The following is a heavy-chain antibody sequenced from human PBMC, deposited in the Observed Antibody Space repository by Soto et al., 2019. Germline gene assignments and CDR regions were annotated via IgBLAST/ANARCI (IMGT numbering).Heavy chain of an antibody. Sequence: QVQLVESGGGVVQPWRSLRLSCAASGFTFSSYGMHWVRQAPGKGLEWVAVISYDGSNKYYADSVKGRFTISRDNSKNPLYLQMNSLRAEDTAVYYCAKDLSILGYCSGGSGQNWFAPWGQGTLVTVSS. CDR3: AKDLSILGYCSGGSGQNWFAP. CDR2: ISYDGSNK. D-gene: IGHD2-15*01. J-gene: IGHJ5*02. CDR1: GFTFSSYG. V-gene: IGHV3-30*18.